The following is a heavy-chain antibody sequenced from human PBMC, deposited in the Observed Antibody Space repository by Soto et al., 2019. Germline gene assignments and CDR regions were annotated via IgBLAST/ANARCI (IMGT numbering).Heavy chain of an antibody. CDR3: ARQDCVVAEGRWFDN. D-gene: IGHD2-21*01. CDR1: GYSISSGYH. Sequence: SETLSLTCTVSGYSISSGYHWAWIRQPPGKGLEWLGSVHYSGNTYYNPSLKSRLTISVDKSKNQFSLNLSSVTAADTAVYYCARQDCVVAEGRWFDNVGQGTLVTVSS. CDR2: VHYSGNT. J-gene: IGHJ5*01. V-gene: IGHV4-38-2*02.